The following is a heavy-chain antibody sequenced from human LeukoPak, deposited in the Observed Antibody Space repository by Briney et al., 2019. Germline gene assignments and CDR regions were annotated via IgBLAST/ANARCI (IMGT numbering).Heavy chain of an antibody. CDR1: GFTFSSQA. Sequence: PGGSLRLSCAASGFTFSSQAMSWVRQAPGKGLEWVSALSGSGGSIYYADSVKGRFTISRDNSKNTLYLQMNGLRAEDTAVYYCAEASIATAGILDYWGQGTLVTVSS. CDR2: LSGSGGSI. D-gene: IGHD6-13*01. CDR3: AEASIATAGILDY. V-gene: IGHV3-23*01. J-gene: IGHJ4*02.